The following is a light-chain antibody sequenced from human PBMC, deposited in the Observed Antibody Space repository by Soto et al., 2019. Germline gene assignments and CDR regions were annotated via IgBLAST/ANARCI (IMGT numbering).Light chain of an antibody. J-gene: IGLJ2*01. CDR3: AEWDDSLNVV. CDR1: SSNIGSNT. V-gene: IGLV1-44*01. CDR2: SNN. Sequence: QSVLTQPPSASGTPGQRVTISCSGSSSNIGSNTVNWYQQLPGTAPKLLIYSNNQRPSGVPDRFTGSKSGTSGSLAIGGLQSDDENDYYCAEWDDSLNVVFGGGTKLTVL.